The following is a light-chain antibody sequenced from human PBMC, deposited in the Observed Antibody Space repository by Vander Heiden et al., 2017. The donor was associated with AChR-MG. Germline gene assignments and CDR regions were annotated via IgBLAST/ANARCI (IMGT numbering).Light chain of an antibody. V-gene: IGKV3-20*01. Sequence: TLPCRASQSVSSSYLAWYQQKPGQAPMLLIYGASSRATGIPDRFSGSGSGTDFTLTISRLEPEDFAVYYCQQYCSSRGTFGQGTKLEIK. CDR1: QSVSSSY. CDR2: GAS. J-gene: IGKJ2*01. CDR3: QQYCSSRGT.